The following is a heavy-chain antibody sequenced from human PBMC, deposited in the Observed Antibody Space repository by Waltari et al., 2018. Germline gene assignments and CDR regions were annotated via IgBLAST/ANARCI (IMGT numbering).Heavy chain of an antibody. V-gene: IGHV1-2*02. D-gene: IGHD5-12*01. J-gene: IGHJ4*02. CDR1: GYTFTGYY. CDR2: NNPKRGGAT. CDR3: AILSGYGGQSLDY. Sequence: QVQLVQSGAEVKKPGASVKVSCKASGYTFTGYYMQWVRQAPGQGLEWFGWNNPKRGGATSYAKKFKGRGTMTRDTSISTAHMELSRLRSDDTAVYYCAILSGYGGQSLDYWGQGTLVTVSS.